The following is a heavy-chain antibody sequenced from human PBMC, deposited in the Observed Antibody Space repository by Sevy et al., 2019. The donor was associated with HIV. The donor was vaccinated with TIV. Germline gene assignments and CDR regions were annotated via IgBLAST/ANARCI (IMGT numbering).Heavy chain of an antibody. Sequence: SETLSLTCAVSGYSISSGYYWGWIRQPPGKGLEWIGSIYHSGSTYYNPSLKSRVTISVDTSKNQFFLKLSSVTAADTAVYYCARDRGEEAAANEVYFDYWGQGTLVTVSS. CDR2: IYHSGST. CDR1: GYSISSGYY. CDR3: ARDRGEEAAANEVYFDY. V-gene: IGHV4-38-2*02. J-gene: IGHJ4*02. D-gene: IGHD6-13*01.